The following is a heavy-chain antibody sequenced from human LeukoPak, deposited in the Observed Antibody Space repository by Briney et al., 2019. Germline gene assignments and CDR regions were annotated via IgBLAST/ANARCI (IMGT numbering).Heavy chain of an antibody. Sequence: SETLSLTCTVSGGSISSSSYYWGWIRQPPGKGLEWIGSIYYSGSTYYNPSLKSRVTISVDTSKNQFSLKLSSVTAADTAVYYCARRGPALWSGYPIDYWGQGTLVTVSS. V-gene: IGHV4-39*01. D-gene: IGHD3-3*01. CDR3: ARRGPALWSGYPIDY. CDR1: GGSISSSSYY. J-gene: IGHJ4*02. CDR2: IYYSGST.